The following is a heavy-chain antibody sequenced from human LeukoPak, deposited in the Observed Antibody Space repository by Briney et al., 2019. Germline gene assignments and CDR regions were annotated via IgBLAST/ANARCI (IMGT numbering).Heavy chain of an antibody. CDR2: ISWNSGSI. V-gene: IGHV3-9*01. J-gene: IGHJ4*02. D-gene: IGHD1-20*01. CDR3: ARERITGTYESNFDY. Sequence: PGRSLRLSCAASGFTFDDYAMHWVRQAPGKGLEWVSGISWNSGSIYYADSVKGRFTISRNNARNSLYLQMNSLRDEDTAVYYCARERITGTYESNFDYWGQGTLVTVSS. CDR1: GFTFDDYA.